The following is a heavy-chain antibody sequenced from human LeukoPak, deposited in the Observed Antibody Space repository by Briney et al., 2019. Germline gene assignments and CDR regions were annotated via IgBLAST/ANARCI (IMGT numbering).Heavy chain of an antibody. CDR3: ATSGGYYCFLY. Sequence: SETLSLTCTVSGGSISSYYWSWIRQPPGKGLEWIGYIYYSGSTNYNPSLKSRVTISVDKSKNQFSRKLSSVTAADTGVYYCATSGGYYCFLYWGQGTLVTVSS. CDR1: GGSISSYY. CDR2: IYYSGST. D-gene: IGHD3-22*01. J-gene: IGHJ4*02. V-gene: IGHV4-59*12.